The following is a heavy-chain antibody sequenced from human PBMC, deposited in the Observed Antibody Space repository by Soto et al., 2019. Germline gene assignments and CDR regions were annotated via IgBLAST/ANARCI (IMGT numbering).Heavy chain of an antibody. CDR1: GFTFGDYA. Sequence: GSLRLSCTASGFTFGDYAMSWFRQAPGKGLEWVGFIRSKAYGGTTVYAASVKGRFTISRDDSKSIAYLQMNSLKTEDTAVYYCTTNYYDSSGYDNWFDPWGQGVMVTVSS. CDR2: IRSKAYGGTT. CDR3: TTNYYDSSGYDNWFDP. J-gene: IGHJ5*02. V-gene: IGHV3-49*03. D-gene: IGHD3-22*01.